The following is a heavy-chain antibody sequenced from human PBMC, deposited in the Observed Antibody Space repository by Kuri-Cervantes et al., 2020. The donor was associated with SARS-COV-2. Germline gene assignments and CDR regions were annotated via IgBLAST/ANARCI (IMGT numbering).Heavy chain of an antibody. CDR3: AYRVPHAGNYGGEYDY. CDR2: IYWDDDK. Sequence: SGPTLVKPTQTLTLTCTFSGFSLSTSGVGVGWIRQPPGKALEWLALIYWDDDKRYSPSLKSRLTVTKDTSKNQVVLTMTNVDPVDTATYYCAYRVPHAGNYGGEYDYWGQGTLVTVSS. CDR1: GFSLSTSGVG. D-gene: IGHD4-17*01. J-gene: IGHJ4*02. V-gene: IGHV2-5*02.